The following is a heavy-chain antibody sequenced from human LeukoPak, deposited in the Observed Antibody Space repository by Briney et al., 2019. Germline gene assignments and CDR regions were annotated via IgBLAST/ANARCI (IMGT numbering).Heavy chain of an antibody. D-gene: IGHD3-10*01. V-gene: IGHV3-30*02. CDR1: GFSFSTYG. CDR2: IRYDGNNK. Sequence: GGSLRLSCAASGFSFSTYGMHWVRQAPGKGLEWVAVIRYDGNNKYYADSVKGRFTISRDNSKNTLYLHMNSLIPEDTAVYFCAKDWKFYYVSGSFFPDNWGQGTLVTVSS. CDR3: AKDWKFYYVSGSFFPDN. J-gene: IGHJ4*02.